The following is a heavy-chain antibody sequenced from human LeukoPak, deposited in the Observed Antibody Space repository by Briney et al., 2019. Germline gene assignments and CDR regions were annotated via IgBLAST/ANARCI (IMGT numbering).Heavy chain of an antibody. V-gene: IGHV4-34*01. D-gene: IGHD5-12*01. Sequence: SETLSLTCAVYGGSFSGYYWSWIRQPPGKGLEWIGEINHSGSTNYNPSLKSRVTISVDTSKNQFSLRLSSVTAADTAVYYCARDGYSGNDGLWGQGTLVTVSS. CDR3: ARDGYSGNDGL. CDR2: INHSGST. CDR1: GGSFSGYY. J-gene: IGHJ4*02.